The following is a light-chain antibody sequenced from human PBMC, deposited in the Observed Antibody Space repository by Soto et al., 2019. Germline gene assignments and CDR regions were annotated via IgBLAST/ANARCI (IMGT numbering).Light chain of an antibody. CDR2: AAS. J-gene: IGKJ1*01. V-gene: IGKV1-9*01. CDR3: QQYYSFPLT. Sequence: DIQLTQSPSFLSASAGDRVTITCRASQGISSFLAWYQQKPGRAPKLLIYAASTLQSGVPSRFSGSGSGTDFTLTISCLQSEDFATYYCQQYYSFPLTFGQGTKVDIK. CDR1: QGISSF.